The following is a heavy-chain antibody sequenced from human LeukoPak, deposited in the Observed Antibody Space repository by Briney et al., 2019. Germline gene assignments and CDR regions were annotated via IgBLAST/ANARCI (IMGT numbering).Heavy chain of an antibody. CDR2: IIPIFGTA. Sequence: ASVRVSCKASGGTFSSYAISWVRQAPGQGLEWMGGIIPIFGTANYAQKFQGRVTITADKSASTAYMELSSLRSEDTAVYYCARADIVVVPAASMANWFDPWGQGTLVTVSS. CDR1: GGTFSSYA. J-gene: IGHJ5*02. D-gene: IGHD2-2*01. V-gene: IGHV1-69*06. CDR3: ARADIVVVPAASMANWFDP.